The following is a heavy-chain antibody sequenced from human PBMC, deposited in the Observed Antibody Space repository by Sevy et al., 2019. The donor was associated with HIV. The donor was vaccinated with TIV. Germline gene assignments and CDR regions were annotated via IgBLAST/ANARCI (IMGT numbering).Heavy chain of an antibody. J-gene: IGHJ4*02. V-gene: IGHV1-2*02. Sequence: ASVKVSCKASGYTFSDYQMHWVRQAPGQGLEWVGWINPKTGGTHFAQRFQGRVTLTRDASISTAYMELSSLRSDDTALYYCARVRPSSYGAYHYRGQGTLVTVSS. CDR3: ARVRPSSYGAYHY. CDR1: GYTFSDYQ. CDR2: INPKTGGT. D-gene: IGHD4-17*01.